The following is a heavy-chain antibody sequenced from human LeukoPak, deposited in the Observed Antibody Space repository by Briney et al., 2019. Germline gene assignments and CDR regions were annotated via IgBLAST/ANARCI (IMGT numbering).Heavy chain of an antibody. D-gene: IGHD3-10*01. CDR3: ASECLVQGLNSDY. CDR2: INQDGSEK. CDR1: GFIFSSYW. J-gene: IGHJ4*02. V-gene: IGHV3-7*01. Sequence: PGGSLRLSCAASGFIFSSYWMSWVRQAPGKGLEWVANINQDGSEKYYVDSVKGRFTISRDNAKNSLYLQMNSLRAEDTAVYYCASECLVQGLNSDYWGQGTLVTVSS.